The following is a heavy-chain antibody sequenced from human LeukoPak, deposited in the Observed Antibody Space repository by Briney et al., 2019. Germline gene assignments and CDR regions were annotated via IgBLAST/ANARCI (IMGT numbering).Heavy chain of an antibody. D-gene: IGHD6-19*01. Sequence: PGGSLRLSCAASGFTFSTYGMHWVRQAPGKGLEWVSSISSSSSYIYYADSVKGRFTISRDNAKNSLYLQMNSLRAEDTAVYYCAREGSRYSSGWYQKDYWGQGTLVTVSS. J-gene: IGHJ4*02. CDR2: ISSSSSYI. V-gene: IGHV3-21*01. CDR1: GFTFSTYG. CDR3: AREGSRYSSGWYQKDY.